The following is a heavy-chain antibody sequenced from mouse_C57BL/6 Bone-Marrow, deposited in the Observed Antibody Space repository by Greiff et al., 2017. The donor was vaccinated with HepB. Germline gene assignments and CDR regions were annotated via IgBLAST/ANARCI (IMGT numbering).Heavy chain of an antibody. J-gene: IGHJ4*01. CDR2: IYPGSGST. CDR3: ARERGLDGSSYLGMDY. CDR1: GYTFTSYW. V-gene: IGHV1-55*01. D-gene: IGHD1-1*01. Sequence: QVQLQQPGAELVKPGASVKMSCKASGYTFTSYWITWVKQRPGQGLEWIGDIYPGSGSTNYNEKFKSKATLTVDTSSSTAYMHLSSLTSEDSAVYYCARERGLDGSSYLGMDYWGQGTSVTVSS.